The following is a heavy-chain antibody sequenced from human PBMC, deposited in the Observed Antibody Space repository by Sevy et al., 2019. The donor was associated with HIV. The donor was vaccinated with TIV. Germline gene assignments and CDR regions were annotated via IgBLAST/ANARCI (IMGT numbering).Heavy chain of an antibody. CDR3: ARDPIAAAGPPYNWFDP. Sequence: GGSLRLSCAASGFTFSSYWMSWVRRAPDKGLEWVANVKQDGSEKYYVDSVKGRFTISRDNAKNSLYLQMNSLRAEDTAVYYCARDPIAAAGPPYNWFDPWGQGTLVTVSS. CDR1: GFTFSSYW. D-gene: IGHD6-13*01. V-gene: IGHV3-7*01. CDR2: VKQDGSEK. J-gene: IGHJ5*02.